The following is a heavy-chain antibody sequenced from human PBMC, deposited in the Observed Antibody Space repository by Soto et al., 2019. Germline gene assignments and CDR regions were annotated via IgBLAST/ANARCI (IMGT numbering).Heavy chain of an antibody. CDR1: GYTFTGYY. J-gene: IGHJ4*02. Sequence: ASVKVSGKASGYTFTGYYMHWVRQAPGQGLEWMGWINPNSGGTNYAQKFQGRVTMTRDTSISTAYMELSRLRSDDTAVYYCARDSPRGGGLLWLPYWGQGTLVIVSS. CDR2: INPNSGGT. V-gene: IGHV1-2*02. CDR3: ARDSPRGGGLLWLPY. D-gene: IGHD5-18*01.